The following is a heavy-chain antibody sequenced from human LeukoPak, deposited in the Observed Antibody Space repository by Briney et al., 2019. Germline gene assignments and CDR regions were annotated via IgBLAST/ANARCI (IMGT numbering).Heavy chain of an antibody. V-gene: IGHV3-NL1*01. D-gene: IGHD3-22*01. CDR1: GFTFSSYG. Sequence: GRSLRLSCAASGFTFSSYGMHWVRQAPGKGLEWVSVIYSGGSTCYADSVKGRFTISRDSSKNTLYLQMNSLRAEDTAVYYCARHYYDSSGYQGVDYWGQGTLVTVSS. CDR2: IYSGGST. J-gene: IGHJ4*02. CDR3: ARHYYDSSGYQGVDY.